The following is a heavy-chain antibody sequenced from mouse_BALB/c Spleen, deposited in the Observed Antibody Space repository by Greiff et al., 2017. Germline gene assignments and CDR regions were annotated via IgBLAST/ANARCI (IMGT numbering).Heavy chain of an antibody. Sequence: EVMLVESGGGLVQPGGSRKLSCAASGFTFSSFGMHWVRQAPEKGLEWVAYISSGSSTIYYADTVKGRFTISRDNPKNTLFLQMTSLRSEDTAMYYCARSLFYDGYYFDYWGQGTTLTVSS. CDR3: ARSLFYDGYYFDY. CDR2: ISSGSSTI. J-gene: IGHJ2*01. V-gene: IGHV5-17*02. CDR1: GFTFSSFG. D-gene: IGHD2-3*01.